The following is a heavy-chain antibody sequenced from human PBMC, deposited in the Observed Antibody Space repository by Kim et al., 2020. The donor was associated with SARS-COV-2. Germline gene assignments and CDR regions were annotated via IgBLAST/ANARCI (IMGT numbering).Heavy chain of an antibody. CDR2: IKQDGSEK. CDR1: GFTFSSYW. J-gene: IGHJ5*02. V-gene: IGHV3-7*03. CDR3: ARARPVQRLDP. D-gene: IGHD1-1*01. Sequence: GGSLRLFCAASGFTFSSYWMSWVRQAPGKGLEWVANIKQDGSEKYYVDSVKGRFTISRDNAKNSLYLQMNSLRAEDTAVYYCARARPVQRLDPWGQGTLVTVSS.